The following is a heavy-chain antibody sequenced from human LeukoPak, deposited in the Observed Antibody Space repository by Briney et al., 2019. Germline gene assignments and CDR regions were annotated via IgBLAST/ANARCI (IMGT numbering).Heavy chain of an antibody. V-gene: IGHV4-39*02. D-gene: IGHD2-15*01. Sequence: SETLSLTCTDSGGSISSGTYCWGWIRQPPGKGLEWIGSIYYSGSTYYNPSLKSRVTMSVDTSKNQFSLKLSSVTAADTAVYYCVRDCSGGTCAPTVWGQGTLVTVSS. J-gene: IGHJ4*02. CDR1: GGSISSGTYC. CDR3: VRDCSGGTCAPTV. CDR2: IYYSGST.